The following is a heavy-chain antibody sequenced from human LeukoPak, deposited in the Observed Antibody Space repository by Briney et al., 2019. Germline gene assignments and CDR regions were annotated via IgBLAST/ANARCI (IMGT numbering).Heavy chain of an antibody. CDR3: ARGDNYDILTGYQTPSHLSDY. CDR1: GYTXTGYY. CDR2: INPNSGDT. J-gene: IGHJ4*02. D-gene: IGHD3-9*01. Sequence: ASVTVSCKASGYTXTGYYVHWVRQAPGQGLEWMGWINPNSGDTNFAQKFQGRVTMTRDTSISTAYMELSRLRSDDTAVYYCARGDNYDILTGYQTPSHLSDYWGQGTLVTVSS. V-gene: IGHV1-2*02.